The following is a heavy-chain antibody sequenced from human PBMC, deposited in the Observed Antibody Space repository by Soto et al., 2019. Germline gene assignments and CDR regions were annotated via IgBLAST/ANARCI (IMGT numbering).Heavy chain of an antibody. CDR2: IYYSGST. V-gene: IGHV4-59*01. Sequence: PSETLSLTCTVSGGSISSYYWSWIRQPPGKGLEWIGYIYYSGSTNYNPSLKSRVTISVDTSKNQFSLKLSSVTAADTAVYYCARARSSGWLSYYYYGMDVWGQGTTVNVSS. J-gene: IGHJ6*02. D-gene: IGHD6-19*01. CDR1: GGSISSYY. CDR3: ARARSSGWLSYYYYGMDV.